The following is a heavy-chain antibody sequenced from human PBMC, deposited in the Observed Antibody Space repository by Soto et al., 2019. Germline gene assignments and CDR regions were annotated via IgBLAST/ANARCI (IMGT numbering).Heavy chain of an antibody. J-gene: IGHJ3*02. D-gene: IGHD5-12*01. CDR1: GFTFSNFW. CDR3: ARGRNDYGAFDI. Sequence: GGSLRLSCAASGFTFSNFWIHWVRQGPGKGLMWVSRINSDESTTNYADSVKGRFTISRDNAKNTLYLQMNSLRAEDTAVYYCARGRNDYGAFDIWGQGTMVTVSS. CDR2: INSDESTT. V-gene: IGHV3-74*01.